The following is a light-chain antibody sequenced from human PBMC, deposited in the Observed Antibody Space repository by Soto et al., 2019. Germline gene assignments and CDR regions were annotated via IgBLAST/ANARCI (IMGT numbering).Light chain of an antibody. CDR3: TSYVGSDIWV. V-gene: IGLV2-8*01. J-gene: IGLJ3*02. Sequence: QSALTQPPSASGSPGQSVTISCTGTSSDVGAYKYVSWYQQYPGKAPKLVIYEVSKRPSGVPDRFSGSKSGNTASLAVSGLQAEDEAEYYCTSYVGSDIWVFGGGTKVTVL. CDR2: EVS. CDR1: SSDVGAYKY.